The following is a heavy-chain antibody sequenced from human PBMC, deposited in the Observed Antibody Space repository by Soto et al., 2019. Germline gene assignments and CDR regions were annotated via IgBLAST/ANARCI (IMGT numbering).Heavy chain of an antibody. J-gene: IGHJ6*02. CDR3: ARGREQYYYGMEV. V-gene: IGHV3-33*01. CDR2: IWYDGSNK. Sequence: GGSLRLSCAASGFTFSSYGMHGVRQAPGKGLEWVAVIWYDGSNKDYADSVKGRFTISRDNSKNTLYLQMNSLRAEDTAVYYCARGREQYYYGMEVSGQGTTVTVSS. CDR1: GFTFSSYG. D-gene: IGHD1-26*01.